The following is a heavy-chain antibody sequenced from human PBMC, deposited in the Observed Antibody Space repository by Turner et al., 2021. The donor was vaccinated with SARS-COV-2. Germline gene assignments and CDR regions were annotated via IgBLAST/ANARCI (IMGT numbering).Heavy chain of an antibody. CDR2: KSYHGSNK. V-gene: IGHV3-30*18. CDR3: AKDHVTVAAYFDY. Sequence: QVQLVESGGGVVLPGRSLSLSCVASGFTFCTYGMHWNRQAQGKGLEWVAVKSYHGSNKYYADSVKGRFTITRDNYKNTLYMQMNSMRAEDTAVYYWAKDHVTVAAYFDYWGQGTLVTVSS. CDR1: GFTFCTYG. J-gene: IGHJ4*02. D-gene: IGHD6-19*01.